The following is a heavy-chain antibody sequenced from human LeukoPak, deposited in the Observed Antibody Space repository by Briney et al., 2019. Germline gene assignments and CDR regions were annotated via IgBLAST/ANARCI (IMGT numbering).Heavy chain of an antibody. CDR1: GFTFSSHW. V-gene: IGHV3-74*01. D-gene: IGHD6-19*01. J-gene: IGHJ4*02. CDR3: ARAREQWLVRGDYFDY. Sequence: GGSLRLSCAASGFTFSSHWMHWVRQAPGKGLVWVSRITNDGSSTTYADSVKGRFTISRDNAKNSLYLQMNSLRAEDTAVYYCARAREQWLVRGDYFDYWGQGTLVTVSS. CDR2: ITNDGSST.